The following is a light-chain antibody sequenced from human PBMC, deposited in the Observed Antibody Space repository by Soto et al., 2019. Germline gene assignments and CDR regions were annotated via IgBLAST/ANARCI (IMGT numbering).Light chain of an antibody. J-gene: IGKJ1*01. CDR2: KAS. CDR3: QQYNSSSPET. CDR1: QSLSSW. V-gene: IGKV1-5*03. Sequence: DIQMTQSPSTLSAAVGDRVTITCRASQSLSSWLAWYQQKPGKAPQLPIYKASSLESGVPSRFSGSGSGTEFTLTIISLQPDDFATYYCQQYNSSSPETFGQGTKVEIK.